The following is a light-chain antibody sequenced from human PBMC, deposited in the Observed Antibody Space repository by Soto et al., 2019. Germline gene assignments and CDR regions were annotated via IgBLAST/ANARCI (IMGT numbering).Light chain of an antibody. Sequence: DIQMTQSPSSLSASVGDRVTISCRASQRISNFLNWYQQKPGKAPKLLIYGASNLQSGVPSRFSGSGSGTHFTLTISGLQPDDFATYYCQQSYNTPALTFGGGTNVDIK. CDR1: QRISNF. J-gene: IGKJ4*01. CDR3: QQSYNTPALT. V-gene: IGKV1-39*01. CDR2: GAS.